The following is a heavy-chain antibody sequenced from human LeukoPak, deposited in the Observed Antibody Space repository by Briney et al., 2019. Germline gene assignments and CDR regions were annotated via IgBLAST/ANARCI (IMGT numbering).Heavy chain of an antibody. CDR3: ARAYSGYTALDV. CDR2: IKQDGSEK. D-gene: IGHD5-12*01. CDR1: GFSFSSYW. J-gene: IGHJ3*01. V-gene: IGHV3-7*01. Sequence: GSLLLSCAASGFSFSSYWMSWVRQAPGKGLGWVANIKQDGSEKYYVDSVKGRFTISRDNAKNSLYLQMNSLRAEDTAVYYCARAYSGYTALDVWGQGTMVTV.